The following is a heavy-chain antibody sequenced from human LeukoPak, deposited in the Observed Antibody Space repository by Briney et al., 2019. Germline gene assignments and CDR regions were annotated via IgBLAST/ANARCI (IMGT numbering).Heavy chain of an antibody. CDR2: IHYSGST. CDR1: GGSISSYY. V-gene: IGHV4-59*06. Sequence: SETLSLTCTVSGGSISSYYWSWIRQPPGKGLEWIGYIHYSGSTYHNPSLKSRVTISVDTSKNQFSLKLSSVTAADTAVYYCARGPTIFGVVINPYYFDYWGQGTLVTVSS. CDR3: ARGPTIFGVVINPYYFDY. D-gene: IGHD3-3*01. J-gene: IGHJ4*02.